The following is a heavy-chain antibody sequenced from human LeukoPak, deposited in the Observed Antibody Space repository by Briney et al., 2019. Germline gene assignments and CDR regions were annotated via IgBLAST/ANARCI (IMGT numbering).Heavy chain of an antibody. D-gene: IGHD5-24*01. V-gene: IGHV3-11*01. CDR2: ISSGSTV. J-gene: IGHJ6*02. CDR3: ARDRDAYNYAYYGMDV. Sequence: GGSLRLSCAASGFTFSDYYMSWIRQAPGKGLEWISYISSGSTVYYADSVKGRFTISRDNAKNSLYLQMNSLRAEDTAVYYCARDRDAYNYAYYGMDVWGQGTTVTVSS. CDR1: GFTFSDYY.